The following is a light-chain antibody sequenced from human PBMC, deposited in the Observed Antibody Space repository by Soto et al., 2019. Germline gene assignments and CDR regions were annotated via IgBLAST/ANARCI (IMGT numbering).Light chain of an antibody. V-gene: IGKV3-15*01. CDR1: QSVSSN. CDR3: QQYNNWPYT. Sequence: EIVMTQSPATLSVSPGVRATLSCRASQSVSSNLAWYQQKPGQAPRLLIYGASTRATGIPARFSGSGSGTELTLTISSLQSEDFAVYYCQQYNNWPYTFGQGTKLEIK. CDR2: GAS. J-gene: IGKJ2*01.